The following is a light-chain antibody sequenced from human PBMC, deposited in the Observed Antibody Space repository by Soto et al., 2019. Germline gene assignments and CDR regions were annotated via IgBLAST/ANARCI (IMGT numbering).Light chain of an antibody. Sequence: EIVLTQCPVTMSLSPLDNPMFCRSHSQSVSSRYLAWYQQNPGQAPRLLIYGASSRATGIPDRFRGSGSGTDFTLTISRLEPEDFAVYYCQQYSSSPRVTFGQGTRLEI. CDR2: GAS. V-gene: IGKV3-20*01. CDR3: QQYSSSPRVT. CDR1: QSVSSRY. J-gene: IGKJ5*01.